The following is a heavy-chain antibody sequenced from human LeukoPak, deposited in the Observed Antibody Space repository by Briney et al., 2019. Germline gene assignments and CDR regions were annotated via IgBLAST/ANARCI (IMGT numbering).Heavy chain of an antibody. Sequence: GGSLRLSCAASGFTFSNAWMNWVRQAPGKGLEWVGRIKSKTGGGTTDYAAPVKGRFTISRDDSKNTLYLQMNSLKTEDTAVYYCTTWLGSSWYPGFDYWGQGTLVTVSS. CDR1: GFTFSNAW. J-gene: IGHJ4*02. CDR2: IKSKTGGGTT. CDR3: TTWLGSSWYPGFDY. D-gene: IGHD6-13*01. V-gene: IGHV3-15*07.